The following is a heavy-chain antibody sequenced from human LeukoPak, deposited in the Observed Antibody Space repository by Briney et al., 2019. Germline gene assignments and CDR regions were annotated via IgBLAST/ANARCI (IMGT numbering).Heavy chain of an antibody. J-gene: IGHJ4*02. CDR3: LGSDY. V-gene: IGHV3-74*01. CDR2: IDSDGSAT. CDR1: VFTFSNFW. Sequence: GGSLRLSCTTSVFTFSNFWMHWVRQAPGEGLVWVSRIDSDGSATTYADSVKGRFTISRDNVKNTVYLQMNSLRVEDTAVYYCLGSDYWGQGTLVTVSS. D-gene: IGHD3-16*01.